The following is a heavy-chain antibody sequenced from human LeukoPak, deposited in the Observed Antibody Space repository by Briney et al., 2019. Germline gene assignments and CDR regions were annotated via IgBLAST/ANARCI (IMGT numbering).Heavy chain of an antibody. D-gene: IGHD6-13*01. J-gene: IGHJ6*02. CDR3: AREQSIAADAESYYYGMDV. Sequence: GGSLRLSCAASGFTFSSYAMHWVRQAPGKGLEWVAVISYDGSNKYYADSVKGRFTISRDNSKNTLYLQMNSLRAEDTAVYYCAREQSIAADAESYYYGMDVWGQGTTVTVSS. CDR1: GFTFSSYA. CDR2: ISYDGSNK. V-gene: IGHV3-30-3*01.